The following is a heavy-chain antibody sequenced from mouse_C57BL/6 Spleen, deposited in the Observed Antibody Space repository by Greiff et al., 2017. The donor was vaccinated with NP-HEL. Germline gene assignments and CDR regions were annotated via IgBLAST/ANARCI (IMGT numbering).Heavy chain of an antibody. D-gene: IGHD2-5*01. J-gene: IGHJ3*01. CDR2: IIPSNGGS. V-gene: IGHV1-53*01. CDR3: ARDTYSNTSWFAG. CDR1: GYTFTSYW. Sequence: QVQLQQPGTELVKPGASVKLSCKASGYTFTSYWMHWVKQRPGQGLEWIGNIIPSNGGSNNNEKFKSKATRTVDKYSSTAYMQLSSRTSEDSAVYDCARDTYSNTSWFAGWGQGALVTVAA.